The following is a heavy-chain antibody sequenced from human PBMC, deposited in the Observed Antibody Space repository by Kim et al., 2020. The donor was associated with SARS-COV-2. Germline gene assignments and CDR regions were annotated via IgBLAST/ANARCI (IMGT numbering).Heavy chain of an antibody. CDR3: ARRITMIVEDYSTTYYYYGMDV. D-gene: IGHD3-22*01. Sequence: SETLSLTCTVSGGSISSYYWSWIRQPPGKGLEWIGYIYYSGSTNYNPSLKSRVTISVDTSKNQFSLKLSSVTAADTAVYYCARRITMIVEDYSTTYYYYGMDVWGQGTTVTVSS. CDR1: GGSISSYY. V-gene: IGHV4-59*01. J-gene: IGHJ6*02. CDR2: IYYSGST.